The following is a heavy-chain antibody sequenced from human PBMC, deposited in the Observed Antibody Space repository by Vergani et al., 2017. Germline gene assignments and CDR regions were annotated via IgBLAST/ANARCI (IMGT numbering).Heavy chain of an antibody. J-gene: IGHJ4*02. CDR1: GGSFSGYY. CDR3: ARRVRLGELSLEADY. D-gene: IGHD3-16*02. V-gene: IGHV4-34*01. CDR2: IYYSGST. Sequence: QVQLQQWGAGLLKPSETLSLTCAVYGGSFSGYYWSWIRQPPGKGLEWIGYIYYSGSTNYNPSLKSRVTISVDTSKNQFSLKLSSVTAADTAVYYCARRVRLGELSLEADYWGQGTLVTVSS.